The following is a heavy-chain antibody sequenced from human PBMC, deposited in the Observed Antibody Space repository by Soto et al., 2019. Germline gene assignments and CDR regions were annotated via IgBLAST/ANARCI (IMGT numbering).Heavy chain of an antibody. Sequence: GASVKVSFKASGYTFTGYYMHWVRQAPGQGLEWMGWINPNSGGTNFAQKFQGRVTMTRDTSISTAYMELSRLRSDDTAVYYCARASDLDYGINNWFDPWGQGTLVTVSS. CDR2: INPNSGGT. D-gene: IGHD3-10*01. J-gene: IGHJ5*02. V-gene: IGHV1-2*02. CDR1: GYTFTGYY. CDR3: ARASDLDYGINNWFDP.